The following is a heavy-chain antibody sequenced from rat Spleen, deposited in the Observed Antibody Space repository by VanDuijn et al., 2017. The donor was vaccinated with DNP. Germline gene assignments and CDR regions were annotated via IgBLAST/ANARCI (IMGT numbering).Heavy chain of an antibody. CDR1: GFTFSNYD. CDR2: ISTSGGST. J-gene: IGHJ4*01. Sequence: EVQLVESGGGLVQPGRSMKLSCAASGFTFSNYDMAWVRQAPTKGLEWVASISTSGGSTYYRDSVKGRFTVSRDNAKSTLYLQMDSLRSEDTATYYCARRRWPYYYAMDAWGQGTSVTVSS. V-gene: IGHV5-25*01. CDR3: ARRRWPYYYAMDA.